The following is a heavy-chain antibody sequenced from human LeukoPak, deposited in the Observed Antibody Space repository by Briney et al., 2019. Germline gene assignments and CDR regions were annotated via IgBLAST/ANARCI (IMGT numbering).Heavy chain of an antibody. V-gene: IGHV1-46*01. J-gene: IGHJ4*02. D-gene: IGHD3-3*01. CDR3: VSRFLEWLPHHNFDY. Sequence: ASVKVSCKASGYTFTSYYMHWVRQAPGQGLEWMGIINPSGGSTSYAQKFQGRVTMTRDTSTSTAYMELSSLRSEDAAVYYCVSRFLEWLPHHNFDYWGQGTLVTVSS. CDR2: INPSGGST. CDR1: GYTFTSYY.